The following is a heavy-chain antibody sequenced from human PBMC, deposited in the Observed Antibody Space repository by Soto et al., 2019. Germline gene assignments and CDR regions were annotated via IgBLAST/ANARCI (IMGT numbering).Heavy chain of an antibody. Sequence: GASVKVSCKASGGTFSSYAISWVRQAPGQRLEWMGWINAGNGNTKYSQKSQGRVTITRDTSASTAYMELSSLRSEDTAVYYCARGLGLYYFDYWGQGTLVTVSS. CDR3: ARGLGLYYFDY. J-gene: IGHJ4*02. CDR2: INAGNGNT. CDR1: GGTFSSYA. V-gene: IGHV1-3*01. D-gene: IGHD1-26*01.